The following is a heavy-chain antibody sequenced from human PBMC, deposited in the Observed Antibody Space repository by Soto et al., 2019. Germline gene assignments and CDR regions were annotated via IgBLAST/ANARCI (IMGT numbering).Heavy chain of an antibody. D-gene: IGHD3-22*01. V-gene: IGHV4-34*01. CDR1: GGSFNGYY. J-gene: IGHJ4*02. CDR2: VNHSGIV. CDR3: ARGNDYYYDSSGSYDY. Sequence: PSETLYLTCGVYGGSFNGYYWTWIRQPPGKGLEWIGEVNHSGIVNYNPSLKRRVTISVDTSKNQFSLKWRSVTAADTAVYYCARGNDYYYDSSGSYDYWGQGTLVTVSS.